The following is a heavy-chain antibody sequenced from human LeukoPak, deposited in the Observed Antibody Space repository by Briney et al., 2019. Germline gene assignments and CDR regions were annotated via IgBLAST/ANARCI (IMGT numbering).Heavy chain of an antibody. CDR1: GFTVSSNS. CDR2: IYSGGNT. V-gene: IGHV3-53*01. Sequence: GGSLRLSCTVSGFTVSSNSMSWVRQAPGKGLEWVSFIYSGGNTHYSDSVKGRFTISRDNSKNTLYLQMNSLRAEDTAVYYCARSGAAAGPFDYWGQGTLVTVSS. J-gene: IGHJ4*02. D-gene: IGHD6-13*01. CDR3: ARSGAAAGPFDY.